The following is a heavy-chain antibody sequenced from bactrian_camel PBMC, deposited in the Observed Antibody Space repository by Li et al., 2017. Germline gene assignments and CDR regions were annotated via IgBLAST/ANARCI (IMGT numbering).Heavy chain of an antibody. D-gene: IGHD2*01. CDR1: EYDYT. Sequence: DVQLVESGGGSVQAGGSLRLSCKASEYDYTMGWIRQVPGKEREGIAAIRTGRGGSTYYADSVKGRFTISQDNAKNTLYLQMNSLKPEDTAMYYCAASGGYCYERPYYGMDYWGKGTQVTV. J-gene: IGHJ7*01. V-gene: IGHV3S31*01. CDR2: IRTGRGGST.